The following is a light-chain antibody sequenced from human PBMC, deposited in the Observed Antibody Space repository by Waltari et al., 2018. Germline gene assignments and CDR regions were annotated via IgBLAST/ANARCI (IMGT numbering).Light chain of an antibody. Sequence: QSALTQPRSVSGSPGQSVTISFTGPNSYVGGYNYVSWYPHHPGKDPNLMIYDVSKRPSGVPDRFSGSKSGNTASLTISGLQAEDEADYYCCSYAGSYTYVFGTGTKVTVL. V-gene: IGLV2-11*01. CDR2: DVS. CDR1: NSYVGGYNY. J-gene: IGLJ1*01. CDR3: CSYAGSYTYV.